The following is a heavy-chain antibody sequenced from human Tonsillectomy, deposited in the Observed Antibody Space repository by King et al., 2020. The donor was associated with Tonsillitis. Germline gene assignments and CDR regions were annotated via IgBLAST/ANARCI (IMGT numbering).Heavy chain of an antibody. CDR3: ARDPSLTGADAFDI. V-gene: IGHV4-34*01. J-gene: IGHJ3*02. CDR1: GGSFSGYY. CDR2: INHSGST. Sequence: VQLRQWGAGLLKPSETLSLTCAVYGGSFSGYYWSWIRQPPGKGLEWIGEINHSGSTNYNPSLKSRVTISVDTSKNQFSLKLSSVTAADTAVYYCARDPSLTGADAFDIWGQGTMVTVSS. D-gene: IGHD7-27*01.